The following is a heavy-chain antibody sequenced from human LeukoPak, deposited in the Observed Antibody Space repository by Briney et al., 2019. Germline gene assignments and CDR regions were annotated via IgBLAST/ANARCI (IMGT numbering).Heavy chain of an antibody. CDR2: IHTNGGT. J-gene: IGHJ4*02. D-gene: IGHD5-12*01. Sequence: SETLSLTCTVSGASITSFYYNWMRQSAGMGLDGIVRIHTNGGTDDRPSLNSRVTMSVDTSKKQISLKLTAVTAADTAVYFSSRGGGYGDYWRQGILVTVSS. CDR3: SRGGGYGDY. CDR1: GASITSFY. V-gene: IGHV4-4*07.